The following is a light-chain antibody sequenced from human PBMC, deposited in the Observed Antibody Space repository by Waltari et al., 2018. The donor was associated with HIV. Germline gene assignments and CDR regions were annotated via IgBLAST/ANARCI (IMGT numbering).Light chain of an antibody. Sequence: QSALTQPASVSGSPGQSIPISCTGTSSDVGGYNYVSWYQQHPDKAPKLMIYEVSNRPSGVSNRFSGSKSGNRASLTISGLQAEDEADYYCSSYTRSSTLVFGGGTKLTVL. V-gene: IGLV2-14*01. CDR3: SSYTRSSTLV. J-gene: IGLJ3*02. CDR1: SSDVGGYNY. CDR2: EVS.